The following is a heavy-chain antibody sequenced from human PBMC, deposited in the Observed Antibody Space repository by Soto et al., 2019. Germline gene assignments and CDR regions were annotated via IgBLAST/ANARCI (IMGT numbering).Heavy chain of an antibody. CDR2: ISAYNGNT. D-gene: IGHD1-26*01. CDR1: GYTFTSYG. CDR3: ASDLGAQIVDY. V-gene: IGHV1-18*01. J-gene: IGHJ4*02. Sequence: QVQLVQSGAEVKKPGASVKVSCKASGYTFTSYGISWVRQAPGQGLEWMGWISAYNGNTKYAQKFQGRVTMTTDTSTSTAYMELRSLISDHTAMYYCASDLGAQIVDYWGQGTLVTVSS.